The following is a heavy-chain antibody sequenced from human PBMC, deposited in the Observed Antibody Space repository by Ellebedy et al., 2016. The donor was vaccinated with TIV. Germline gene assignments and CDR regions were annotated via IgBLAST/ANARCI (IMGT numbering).Heavy chain of an antibody. J-gene: IGHJ4*02. Sequence: MPGGSLTLSCTVSGGSVTTGSYSCTWIRQPPGKGLEWIGSIFYSGVTNSNPSLHSRLTISIDTSKNQFSLQLSSVTPADTAVYFCARENRGYAFGRQGLQYWGQGRLVTVSS. CDR2: IFYSGVT. V-gene: IGHV4-61*01. CDR1: GGSVTTGSYS. D-gene: IGHD3-3*01. CDR3: ARENRGYAFGRQGLQY.